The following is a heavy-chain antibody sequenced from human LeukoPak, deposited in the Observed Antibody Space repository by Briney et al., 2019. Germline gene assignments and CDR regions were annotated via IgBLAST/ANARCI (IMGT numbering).Heavy chain of an antibody. Sequence: ASVKVSCKTSGYTFTSNAMHWARQAPGQRLEWMGWINTGNGNTRYSQKFQGRVTITRDTSASTAYMELSSLRSEDTAVYYCARDSPPPGRVFCSGGSCYSETTQNDAFDIWGQGTMVTISS. CDR2: INTGNGNT. CDR1: GYTFTSNA. CDR3: ARDSPPPGRVFCSGGSCYSETTQNDAFDI. D-gene: IGHD2-15*01. V-gene: IGHV1-3*04. J-gene: IGHJ3*02.